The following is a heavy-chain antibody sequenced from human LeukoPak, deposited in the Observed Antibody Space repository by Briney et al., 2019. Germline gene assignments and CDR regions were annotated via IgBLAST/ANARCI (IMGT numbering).Heavy chain of an antibody. V-gene: IGHV3-30-3*01. D-gene: IGHD6-13*01. CDR2: ISYDGSNK. J-gene: IGHJ6*02. Sequence: GGSLRLSCAASGFTFSSYAMHWVRQAPGKGLEWVAVISYDGSNKYYADSVKGRFTISRDNSKNTLYLQMNSLRAEDTAVYYCARGSEYSSSWYGFFPYGMDVWGQGTTVTVSS. CDR3: ARGSEYSSSWYGFFPYGMDV. CDR1: GFTFSSYA.